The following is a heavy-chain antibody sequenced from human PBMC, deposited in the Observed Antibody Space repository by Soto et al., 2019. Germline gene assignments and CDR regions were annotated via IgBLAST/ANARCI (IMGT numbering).Heavy chain of an antibody. J-gene: IGHJ4*02. D-gene: IGHD2-2*01. CDR2: MWYDGSNI. CDR1: GFTFSSYG. CDR3: AKDSRPAAMLFGFAS. V-gene: IGHV3-30*02. Sequence: QVQLVESGGGVVQPGGSLRLSCAASGFTFSSYGMHWVRQAPGKGLEWVAVMWYDGSNIHYGDSVKGRFTISRDNSKRTVDLQMNSVRPEDTAVYYCAKDSRPAAMLFGFASWGQGTLVTVSS.